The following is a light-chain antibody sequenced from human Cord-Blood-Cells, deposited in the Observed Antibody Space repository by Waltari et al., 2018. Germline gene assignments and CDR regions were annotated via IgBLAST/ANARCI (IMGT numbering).Light chain of an antibody. Sequence: QSALTQPPSASGSPGQSVTISCTGTSSDVGGYNYVSWYQQHPGKAPNLMIYEFSKRPSGVPDRFSGYKSGNTASLTVSGLQAEDEADYYCSSYAGSNKVFGGGTKLTVL. V-gene: IGLV2-8*01. CDR1: SSDVGGYNY. CDR2: EFS. J-gene: IGLJ3*02. CDR3: SSYAGSNKV.